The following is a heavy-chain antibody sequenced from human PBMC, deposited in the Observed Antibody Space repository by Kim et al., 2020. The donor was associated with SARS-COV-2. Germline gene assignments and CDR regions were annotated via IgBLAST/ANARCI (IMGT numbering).Heavy chain of an antibody. J-gene: IGHJ6*02. CDR3: ASELGSSSWRGWNGMDV. D-gene: IGHD6-13*01. Sequence: SVKVSCKASGGTFSSYAISWVRQAPGQGLEWMGGIISIFGTANYEQKFQGRVTITADESKSTAYMELSSLRSEDTAVYYCASELGSSSWRGWNGMDVWGQGTTVTVSS. CDR1: GGTFSSYA. V-gene: IGHV1-69*13. CDR2: IISIFGTA.